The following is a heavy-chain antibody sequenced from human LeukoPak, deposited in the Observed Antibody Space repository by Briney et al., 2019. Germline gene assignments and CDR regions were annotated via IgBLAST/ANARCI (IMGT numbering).Heavy chain of an antibody. V-gene: IGHV3-74*01. CDR3: ANRPVDYYDSSGFSLP. D-gene: IGHD3-22*01. Sequence: GGSLRLSCAASGFTFSSYWMHWVRQAPGKGLVWVSRINSDGSTTNYADSVKGRFTISRDNSKNTLYLQMNSLRAEDTAVYYCANRPVDYYDSSGFSLPWGQGTLVTVSS. CDR1: GFTFSSYW. CDR2: INSDGSTT. J-gene: IGHJ5*02.